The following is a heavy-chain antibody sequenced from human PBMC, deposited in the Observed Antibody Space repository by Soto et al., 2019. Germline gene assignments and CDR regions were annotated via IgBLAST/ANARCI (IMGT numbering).Heavy chain of an antibody. J-gene: IGHJ5*02. CDR3: ARDYCSSTSCPTLNWFDP. D-gene: IGHD2-2*01. CDR2: IWYDGSNK. CDR1: GFTFSSYG. Sequence: GGSLRLSCAASGFTFSSYGMHWVRQAPGKGLEWVAVIWYDGSNKYYADSVKGRFTISRDNSKNTLYLQMNSLRAEDTAVYYCARDYCSSTSCPTLNWFDPWGQGTLVTVSS. V-gene: IGHV3-33*01.